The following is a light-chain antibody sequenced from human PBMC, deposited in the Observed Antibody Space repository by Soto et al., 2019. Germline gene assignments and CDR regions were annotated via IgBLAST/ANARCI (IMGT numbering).Light chain of an antibody. CDR1: QTLRRTY. V-gene: IGKV3-20*01. CDR3: HQYDNAPQT. J-gene: IGKJ2*01. CDR2: GAS. Sequence: EIVLLQSPGTRSWSPGERATLSGRGSQTLRRTYIAWYQQKPGQAPRVLIYGASKRATGIPDRFSGSGSGTDFSLTISRLEPEDSAVYYCHQYDNAPQTYGQGTKGDIK.